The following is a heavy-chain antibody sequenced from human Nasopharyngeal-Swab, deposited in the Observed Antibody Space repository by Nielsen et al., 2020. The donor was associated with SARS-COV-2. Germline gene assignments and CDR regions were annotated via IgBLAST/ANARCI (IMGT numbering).Heavy chain of an antibody. V-gene: IGHV3-23*01. CDR2: ISGSGRST. D-gene: IGHD6-19*01. J-gene: IGHJ4*02. CDR3: ANCRGSSGSSDY. Sequence: GESLKISCAASGFTFSSYAMSWVRQAPGKGLEWVSAISGSGRSTYYADSVKGRFTISRDNSKNTLYLQMNSLRAEDTAVYYCANCRGSSGSSDYWGQGTLVTVSS. CDR1: GFTFSSYA.